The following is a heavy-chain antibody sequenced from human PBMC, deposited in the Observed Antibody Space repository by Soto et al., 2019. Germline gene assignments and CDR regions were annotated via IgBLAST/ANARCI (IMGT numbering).Heavy chain of an antibody. D-gene: IGHD4-17*01. CDR1: GGTFSSYT. CDR3: ARGYGDENYYYCMDF. CDR2: IIPNPGIA. V-gene: IGHV1-69*02. Sequence: QVQLAQSGAEVKKPGSSVKVSCKASGGTFSSYTISWVLQAPGQGLEWIGRIIPNPGIANYAQKFQGRVTITEDKSTSTAYMELSSLRSEDTAVDYSARGYGDENYYYCMDFWGKVSTVIVAS. J-gene: IGHJ6*04.